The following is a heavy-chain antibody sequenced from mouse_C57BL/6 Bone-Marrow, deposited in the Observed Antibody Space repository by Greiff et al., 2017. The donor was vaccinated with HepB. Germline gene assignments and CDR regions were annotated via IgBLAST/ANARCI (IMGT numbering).Heavy chain of an antibody. CDR3: AREGVITTVGYFDY. Sequence: QVQLQQPGAELVKPGASVKLSCKASGYTFTSYWMHWVKQRPGQDLEWIGMIHPNSGSTNYNEKFKSKATLTVDKSSSTAYMQLSSLTSEDSAVYYCAREGVITTVGYFDYWGQGTTLTVSS. CDR1: GYTFTSYW. D-gene: IGHD1-1*01. J-gene: IGHJ2*01. V-gene: IGHV1-64*01. CDR2: IHPNSGST.